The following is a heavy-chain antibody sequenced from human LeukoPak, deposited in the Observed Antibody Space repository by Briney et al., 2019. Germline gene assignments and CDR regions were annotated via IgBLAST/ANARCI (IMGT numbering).Heavy chain of an antibody. J-gene: IGHJ6*02. Sequence: PGGSLRLSCAASGFTFSKNGMHWVRQAPGKGLEWVAVIYYDGSNKFSTDSVKGRFTISRDNSKNALYPQMDSLRVEDTAVYYCARDRGYGSGAMDVWGQGTTVTVSS. CDR3: ARDRGYGSGAMDV. CDR1: GFTFSKNG. V-gene: IGHV3-33*01. CDR2: IYYDGSNK. D-gene: IGHD3-10*01.